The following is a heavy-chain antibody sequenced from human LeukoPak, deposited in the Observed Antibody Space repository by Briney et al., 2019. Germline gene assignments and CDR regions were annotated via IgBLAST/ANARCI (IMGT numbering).Heavy chain of an antibody. Sequence: PSETLSLTCTVSGGSISSYYWSWIRQPPGKGLEWIAYIYYSGSTNHNPSLKSRVTISVDTSKNQFSLKLSSVTAADTAVYYCARRYGSGSSGTFDYWGQGTLVTVSS. J-gene: IGHJ4*02. CDR3: ARRYGSGSSGTFDY. CDR1: GGSISSYY. V-gene: IGHV4-59*12. CDR2: IYYSGST. D-gene: IGHD3-10*01.